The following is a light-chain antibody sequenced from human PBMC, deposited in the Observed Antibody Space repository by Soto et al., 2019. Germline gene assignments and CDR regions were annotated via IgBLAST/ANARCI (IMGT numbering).Light chain of an antibody. CDR1: SGHSNYA. J-gene: IGLJ2*01. V-gene: IGLV4-69*01. Sequence: QLVLTQSPSASASLGASVKLTCTLSSGHSNYAIAWHQQQPEKGPRYLMKLNSDGSHNKGDGIPDRFSGSSSGAERYLTISSLQSEDEADYYCQTWGTGIHVFGGGTKLTVL. CDR3: QTWGTGIHV. CDR2: LNSDGSH.